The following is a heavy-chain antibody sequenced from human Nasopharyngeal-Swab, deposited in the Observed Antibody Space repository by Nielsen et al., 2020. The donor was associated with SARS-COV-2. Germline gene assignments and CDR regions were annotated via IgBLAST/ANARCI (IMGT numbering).Heavy chain of an antibody. CDR3: ARGEDWNDVGGYYFDY. D-gene: IGHD1-1*01. Sequence: GESLKISCAASGFTFSSYAMHWVRQAPGKGLEWVAVISYDGSNKYYADSVKGRFTISRDNSKNTLYLQMNSLRAEDTAVYYCARGEDWNDVGGYYFDYWGQGTLVTVSS. CDR2: ISYDGSNK. V-gene: IGHV3-30-3*01. CDR1: GFTFSSYA. J-gene: IGHJ4*02.